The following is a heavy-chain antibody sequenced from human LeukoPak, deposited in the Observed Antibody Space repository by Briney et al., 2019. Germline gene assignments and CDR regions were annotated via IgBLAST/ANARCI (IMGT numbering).Heavy chain of an antibody. CDR1: GFTFSSYW. Sequence: PGGSLRLSCAASGFTFSSYWMSWVRQAPGEGLEWVANIKQDGSEKYYVDSVKGRFTISRDNAKNSLYLQMNSLRAEDTAVYYCARDGLYDYVWGSYRHDYWGQGTLVTVSS. CDR2: IKQDGSEK. CDR3: ARDGLYDYVWGSYRHDY. V-gene: IGHV3-7*01. J-gene: IGHJ4*02. D-gene: IGHD3-16*02.